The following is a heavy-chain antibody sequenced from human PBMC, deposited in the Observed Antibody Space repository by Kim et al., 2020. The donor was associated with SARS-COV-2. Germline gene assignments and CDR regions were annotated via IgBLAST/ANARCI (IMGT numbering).Heavy chain of an antibody. D-gene: IGHD3-10*01. Sequence: SETLSLTCAVSGGSISSRNWWDWVRQSPGKGLEWIGEIHHSGITNYNPSLKSRVTISVDTSTNQFSLRLTSVTAADTAVYYCARALYAPGSHYNGDFDYWGQGTLVTVSS. CDR1: GGSISSRNW. CDR2: IHHSGIT. V-gene: IGHV4-4*02. J-gene: IGHJ4*02. CDR3: ARALYAPGSHYNGDFDY.